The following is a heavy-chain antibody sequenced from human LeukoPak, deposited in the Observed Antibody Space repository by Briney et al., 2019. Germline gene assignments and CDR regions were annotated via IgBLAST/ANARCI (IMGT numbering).Heavy chain of an antibody. Sequence: SETLSLTCGVSGGSISSSNWWGWVRQSPGKGLEWIGEIYHGGSTNYNPSLKSRVTIALDKSKNQFSLKLSSVTAADTAVYFCVSHREYYIDYWGQGTLVTVSS. CDR3: VSHREYYIDY. J-gene: IGHJ4*02. CDR2: IYHGGST. CDR1: GGSISSSNW. V-gene: IGHV4-4*02.